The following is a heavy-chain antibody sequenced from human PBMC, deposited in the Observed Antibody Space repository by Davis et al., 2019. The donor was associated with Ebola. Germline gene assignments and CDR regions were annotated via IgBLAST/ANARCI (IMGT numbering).Heavy chain of an antibody. V-gene: IGHV3-7*03. CDR2: IKEDGSDK. D-gene: IGHD4-11*01. CDR3: ARKSYSNLGYYYYGMDV. CDR1: GFTFSGYW. J-gene: IGHJ6*02. Sequence: GESLKISCAASGFTFSGYWMSWVRQAPGKAPEWVATIKEDGSDKYYVDSVKGRFTIARDNSKNTLYLQMNSLSAEDTAVYYCARKSYSNLGYYYYGMDVWGQGTTVTVS.